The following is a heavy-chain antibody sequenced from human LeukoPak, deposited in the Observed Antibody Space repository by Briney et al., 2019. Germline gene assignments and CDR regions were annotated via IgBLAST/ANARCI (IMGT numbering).Heavy chain of an antibody. J-gene: IGHJ6*03. CDR3: ARAKYYYYYMDV. Sequence: KPSETLSLTCTVSGGSIGSHYWSWIRQPPGKGLEWIGYIYYSGSTNYNPSLKSRVTISVDTSKNQFSLKLSSVTAADTAVYYCARAKYYYYYMDVWGKGTTVTVSS. V-gene: IGHV4-59*11. CDR2: IYYSGST. CDR1: GGSIGSHY.